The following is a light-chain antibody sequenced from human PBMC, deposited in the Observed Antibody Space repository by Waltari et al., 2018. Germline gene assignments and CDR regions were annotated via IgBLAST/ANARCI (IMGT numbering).Light chain of an antibody. V-gene: IGKV4-1*01. Sequence: DIVMTQSPDSLAVSLGERATINCKSSQSVLYNSNDKNYLAWYQQKPGQPPKLLIYWAATRESGVPDRFSGSGSGTDFTLTISSLQAEDVAVYYWQQYYRRGTFGQGTKVEIK. CDR2: WAA. J-gene: IGKJ1*01. CDR3: QQYYRRGT. CDR1: QSVLYNSNDKNY.